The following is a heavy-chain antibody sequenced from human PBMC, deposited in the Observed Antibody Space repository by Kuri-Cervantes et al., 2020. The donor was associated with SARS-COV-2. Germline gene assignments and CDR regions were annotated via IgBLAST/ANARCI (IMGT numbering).Heavy chain of an antibody. CDR1: GFTFASYA. Sequence: GGSLRLSCAASGFTFASYAMHWVRQAPGKGLEWVTLISYDGINKFYADSVKGRFTISRDNSKNTLYLQMNSLRAEDTAVYHCARDRQRDFDYWGQGTLVTVSS. CDR2: ISYDGINK. J-gene: IGHJ4*02. V-gene: IGHV3-30-3*01. D-gene: IGHD6-25*01. CDR3: ARDRQRDFDY.